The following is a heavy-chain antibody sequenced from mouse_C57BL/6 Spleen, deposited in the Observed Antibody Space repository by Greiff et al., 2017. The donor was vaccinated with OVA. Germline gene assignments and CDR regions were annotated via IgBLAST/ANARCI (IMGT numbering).Heavy chain of an antibody. D-gene: IGHD2-3*01. V-gene: IGHV14-3*01. J-gene: IGHJ3*01. CDR1: GFNIKNTY. CDR3: ARFDGYPAY. Sequence: VQLQQSVAELVRPGASVKLSCTASGFNIKNTYMPWVQQRPEQGLEWIGRIDPANGNTKYAPKVQGKDTITADTSSNTGYLQLSSLTSEDTAIYYCARFDGYPAYWGQGTLVTVSA. CDR2: IDPANGNT.